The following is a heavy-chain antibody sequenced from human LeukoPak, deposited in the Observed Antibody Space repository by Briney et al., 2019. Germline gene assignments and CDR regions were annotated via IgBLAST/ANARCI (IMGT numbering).Heavy chain of an antibody. V-gene: IGHV1-69*13. J-gene: IGHJ5*02. Sequence: SVKVSCKASGGTFSSYAISWVRQAPGQGLEWMGGIIPIFGTANYAQKFQGRVTITADESTSTAYMELSGLRSEDTAVYYCATDSGSYKNWFDPWGQGTLVTVSS. CDR1: GGTFSSYA. CDR3: ATDSGSYKNWFDP. D-gene: IGHD1-26*01. CDR2: IIPIFGTA.